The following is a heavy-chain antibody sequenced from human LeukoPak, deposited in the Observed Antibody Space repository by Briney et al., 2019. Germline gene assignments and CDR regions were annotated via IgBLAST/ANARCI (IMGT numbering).Heavy chain of an antibody. V-gene: IGHV4-4*07. J-gene: IGHJ4*02. D-gene: IGHD3-3*01. CDR2: IYTSGST. CDR1: GGSISSYY. CDR3: ARGQYYDFWSGYYRSYYFDY. Sequence: SETLSLTRTVSGGSISSYYWSWIRQPAGKGLEWIGRIYTSGSTNYNPSLKSRVTISVDTSKNQFSLKLSSVTAADTAVYYCARGQYYDFWSGYYRSYYFDYWGQGTLVTVSS.